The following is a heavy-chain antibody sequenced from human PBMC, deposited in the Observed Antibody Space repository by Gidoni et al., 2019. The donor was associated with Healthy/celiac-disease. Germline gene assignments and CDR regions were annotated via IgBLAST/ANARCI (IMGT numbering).Heavy chain of an antibody. CDR2: IYYRGDK. CDR3: ARGERNDDFWSGYYTGAFDL. CDR1: RDSFRSSHYY. J-gene: IGHJ4*02. Sequence: QLQLQTSGPGLVKPSETLSLTCSVSRDSFRSSHYYFGWIRQPPGKGLEWIGSIYYRGDKYYNPSLKSRVTISVDTSKNQFSLRLSSVIAADTAVYYCARGERNDDFWSGYYTGAFDLWGQGTLVTVSS. V-gene: IGHV4-39*01. D-gene: IGHD3-3*01.